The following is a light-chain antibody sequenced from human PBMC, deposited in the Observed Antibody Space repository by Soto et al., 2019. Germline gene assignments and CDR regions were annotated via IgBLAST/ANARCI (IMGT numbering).Light chain of an antibody. CDR1: ALSKQY. Sequence: SYELTQPPSVSVSPGQTARITCSGDALSKQYAYWYQQKPGQAPVLVIYKDSERPSGITERFSGSSSGTTVTLTISGVQAEDEADYYCQSADSRNSYYVFGSGTKVTVL. J-gene: IGLJ1*01. V-gene: IGLV3-25*03. CDR3: QSADSRNSYYV. CDR2: KDS.